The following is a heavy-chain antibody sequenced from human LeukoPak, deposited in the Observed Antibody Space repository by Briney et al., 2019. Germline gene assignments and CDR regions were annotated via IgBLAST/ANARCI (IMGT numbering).Heavy chain of an antibody. CDR2: IYSGGST. CDR1: GFTVSSNY. J-gene: IGHJ6*02. V-gene: IGHV3-53*04. CDR3: ARFPYSPYYYYGMDV. D-gene: IGHD2-21*01. Sequence: GGSLRLSCAASGFTVSSNYMSWVRQAPGKGLEWVSVIYSGGSTYYADSVKGRFTISRHNSKNTLYLQMNSLRAEDTAVYYCARFPYSPYYYYGMDVWGQGTTVTVSS.